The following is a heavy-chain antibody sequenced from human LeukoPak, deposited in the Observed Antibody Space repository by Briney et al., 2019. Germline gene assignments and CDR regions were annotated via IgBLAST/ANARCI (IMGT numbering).Heavy chain of an antibody. CDR1: GYTFTSYA. J-gene: IGHJ6*02. Sequence: ASVKVSCKASGYTFTSYAMHWVRQAPGQRLEWMGWINTDNGNTKYSQKFQGRVTITRDTSASTAYMELSSLRSEDTAVFYCARAGPAYYGSRSADYYYYGMDVWGQGTTVTVSS. D-gene: IGHD3-10*01. CDR3: ARAGPAYYGSRSADYYYYGMDV. CDR2: INTDNGNT. V-gene: IGHV1-3*04.